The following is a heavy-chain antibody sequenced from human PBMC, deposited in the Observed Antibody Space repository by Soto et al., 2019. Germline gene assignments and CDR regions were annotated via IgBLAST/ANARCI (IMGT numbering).Heavy chain of an antibody. CDR2: INGNTGHT. CDR3: AXXXKWEPLPY. J-gene: IGHJ4*02. CDR1: GYTFSRYG. V-gene: IGHV1-18*01. D-gene: IGHD1-26*01. Sequence: QVQLVQSGAEVREPGASVKVSCKTSGYTFSRYGITWVRQAPGQGLEWMGWINGNTGHTIYAMNLEDRLTISTDTSTXTXYXXXXXXXSXDTAVYXCAXXXKWEPLPYWGQGTLVTVSS.